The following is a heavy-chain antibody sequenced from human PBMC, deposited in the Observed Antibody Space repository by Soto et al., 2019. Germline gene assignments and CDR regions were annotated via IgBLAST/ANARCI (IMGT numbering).Heavy chain of an antibody. D-gene: IGHD5-18*01. CDR3: ARDGDTAMAD. CDR2: ISSNGGST. J-gene: IGHJ4*02. Sequence: GGSLRLSCAASGFTFSSYAMHWVRQAPGKGLEYVSAISSNGGSTYYANSVKGRFTISRDNSKNTLYLQMGSLRAEDMAVYYCARDGDTAMADWGQGTLVTVSS. CDR1: GFTFSSYA. V-gene: IGHV3-64*01.